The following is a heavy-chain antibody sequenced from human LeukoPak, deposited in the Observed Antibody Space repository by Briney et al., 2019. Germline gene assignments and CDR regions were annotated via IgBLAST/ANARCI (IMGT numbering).Heavy chain of an antibody. V-gene: IGHV4-39*07. D-gene: IGHD6-19*01. J-gene: IGHJ5*02. Sequence: PSETLSLTCTVSGGSISSSSYYWGWIRQPPGKGLEWIGSIYYTGGAYYNPSLKSRVTISLDTSNNQFSLKLSPVTAADTAVYYCARKTYTSGWPRTTDLNWFDPWGQGTLVTVSS. CDR2: IYYTGGA. CDR1: GGSISSSSYY. CDR3: ARKTYTSGWPRTTDLNWFDP.